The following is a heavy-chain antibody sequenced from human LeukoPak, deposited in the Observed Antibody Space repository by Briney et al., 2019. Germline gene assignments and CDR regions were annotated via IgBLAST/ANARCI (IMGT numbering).Heavy chain of an antibody. J-gene: IGHJ5*02. V-gene: IGHV4-59*08. Sequence: SETLSLTCTVSGGSISSYYWSWIRQPPGKGLEWIGYIYYGGSTNYNPSLKSRVTISVDTSKNQFSLKLSSVTAADTAVYYCARQGMVRGVNWFDPWGQGTLVTVSS. CDR1: GGSISSYY. CDR2: IYYGGST. D-gene: IGHD3-10*01. CDR3: ARQGMVRGVNWFDP.